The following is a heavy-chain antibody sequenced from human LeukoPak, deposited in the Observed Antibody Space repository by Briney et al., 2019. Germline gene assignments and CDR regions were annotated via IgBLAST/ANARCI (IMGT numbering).Heavy chain of an antibody. Sequence: SETLSLTCTVSGGSISSYYWSWIRQPPGKGLEWIGYIYTSGSTNYNPSLKSRVTISVDTSKNQLSLKLSSVTAADTAVYYCARHHGTIAYYFDYWGQGTLVTVSS. D-gene: IGHD1-1*01. V-gene: IGHV4-4*09. CDR1: GGSISSYY. J-gene: IGHJ4*02. CDR3: ARHHGTIAYYFDY. CDR2: IYTSGST.